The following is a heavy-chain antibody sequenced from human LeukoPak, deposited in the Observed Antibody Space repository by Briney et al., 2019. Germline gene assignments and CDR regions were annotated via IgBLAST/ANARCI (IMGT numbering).Heavy chain of an antibody. Sequence: ASVKVSYTASGFTFSVYYMYWVRQAPGQGLEWMAWISPNSGGTNYVQKFQGRVTVTRDTSISTDYMDISGLTSDDTALYYCRSEPSDSGGCGHWAQGTLVTVSS. D-gene: IGHD3-10*01. CDR2: ISPNSGGT. V-gene: IGHV1-2*02. CDR3: RSEPSDSGGCGH. CDR1: GFTFSVYY. J-gene: IGHJ1*01.